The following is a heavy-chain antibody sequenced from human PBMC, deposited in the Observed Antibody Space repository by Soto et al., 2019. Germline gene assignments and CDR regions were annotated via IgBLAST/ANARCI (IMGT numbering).Heavy chain of an antibody. CDR2: IRSKANSYAT. CDR3: TRRGPLSYYYDSSGYYAHDAFDI. Sequence: GGSLRLSCAASGFTFSGSAMHWVRQASGKGLEWVGRIRSKANSYATAYAASVKGRFTISRDDSKNTAYLQMNSLKTEDTAVYYCTRRGPLSYYYDSSGYYAHDAFDIWGQGTMVTVSS. D-gene: IGHD3-22*01. V-gene: IGHV3-73*01. CDR1: GFTFSGSA. J-gene: IGHJ3*02.